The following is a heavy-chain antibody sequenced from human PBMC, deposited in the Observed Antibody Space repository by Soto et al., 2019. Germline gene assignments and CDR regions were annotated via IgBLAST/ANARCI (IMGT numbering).Heavy chain of an antibody. CDR1: GGSISSGGYY. J-gene: IGHJ6*02. Sequence: QVQLQESGPGLVKPSQTLSLTCTVSGGSISSGGYYWSWIRQHPGKGLEWIGYIYYSGSTYYNPSLKSRVTISVDTSKNQFSLKLSSVTAADTAVYYCARARHGEVYYYYGMDVWGQGTTVTVSS. CDR2: IYYSGST. D-gene: IGHD3-10*01. V-gene: IGHV4-31*03. CDR3: ARARHGEVYYYYGMDV.